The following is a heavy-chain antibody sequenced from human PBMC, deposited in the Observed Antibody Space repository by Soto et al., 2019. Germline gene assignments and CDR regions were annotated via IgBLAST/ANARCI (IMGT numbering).Heavy chain of an antibody. D-gene: IGHD2-15*01. CDR1: GGTFSSSA. J-gene: IGHJ3*02. V-gene: IGHV1-69*13. Sequence: ASVKVSCKASGGTFSSSAISWVRQAPGQGLEWMGGIIPIFGTAKYAKKFQGRVTITADESPSTAYMELSSLRPEDTAVYYCATLAPVVVVAASTHKADYSSAFDIWGQGTMVTVSS. CDR3: ATLAPVVVVAASTHKADYSSAFDI. CDR2: IIPIFGTA.